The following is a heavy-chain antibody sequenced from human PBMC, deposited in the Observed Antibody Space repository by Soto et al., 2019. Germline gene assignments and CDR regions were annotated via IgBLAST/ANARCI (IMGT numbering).Heavy chain of an antibody. CDR2: ISSSSSTI. CDR1: GFTFSRYS. CDR3: ARGGESGSYYGMDV. Sequence: EVQLVESGGGLVQPGGSLSLSCAASGFTFSRYSMNWVRQTPGKGLEWVSYISSSSSTIYYADSVKGRFTISRDNAKNSLYLQMNSLRAEDTAVYYGARGGESGSYYGMDVWGQGTTVTVSS. V-gene: IGHV3-48*01. J-gene: IGHJ6*02. D-gene: IGHD1-26*01.